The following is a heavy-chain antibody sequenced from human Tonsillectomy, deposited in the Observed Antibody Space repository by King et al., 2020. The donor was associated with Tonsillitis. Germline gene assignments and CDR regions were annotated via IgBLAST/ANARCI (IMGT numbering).Heavy chain of an antibody. V-gene: IGHV4-30-4*01. Sequence: VQLQESGPGLVKPSQTLSLTCTVSGGSISSGDYYWSWIRQPPGKGLEWIGYIYYSGSTYYNPSLKSRVTISVDTSKNQFSLKLSSVTAADTAVYYCARVWDGSGSPKTYDYWGQGTLVTVSS. J-gene: IGHJ4*02. D-gene: IGHD3-10*01. CDR1: GGSISSGDYY. CDR3: ARVWDGSGSPKTYDY. CDR2: IYYSGST.